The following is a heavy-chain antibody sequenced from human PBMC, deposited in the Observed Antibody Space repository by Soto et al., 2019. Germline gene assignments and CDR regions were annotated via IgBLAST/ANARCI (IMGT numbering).Heavy chain of an antibody. J-gene: IGHJ3*02. D-gene: IGHD6-13*01. Sequence: QLQLQESGPGLVKPSETLSLTCTVSGGSISSSSYYWGWIRQPPGKGLEWIGSIYYSGSTYYNPSLKSRVTISVDTSKIKCSLKLSSVTAADTAVYYCAAPRFIAAAANDAFDIWGQGTMVTVSS. CDR2: IYYSGST. CDR1: GGSISSSSYY. V-gene: IGHV4-39*01. CDR3: AAPRFIAAAANDAFDI.